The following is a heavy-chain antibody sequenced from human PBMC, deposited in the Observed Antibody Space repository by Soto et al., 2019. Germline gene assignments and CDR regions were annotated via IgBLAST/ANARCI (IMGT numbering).Heavy chain of an antibody. D-gene: IGHD3-16*02. V-gene: IGHV4-34*01. Sequence: SETLSLTCAVYGGSFSGYYWSWIRQPPGKGLEWIGEINHSGSTNYNPSLKSRVTISVDTSKNQFSLKLSSVTAADTAVYYCARVAGVWGSYRGNWFDPWGQGTLVTVSS. CDR1: GGSFSGYY. J-gene: IGHJ5*02. CDR3: ARVAGVWGSYRGNWFDP. CDR2: INHSGST.